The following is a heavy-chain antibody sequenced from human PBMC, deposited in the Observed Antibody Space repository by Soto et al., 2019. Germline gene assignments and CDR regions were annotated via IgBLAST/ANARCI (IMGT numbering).Heavy chain of an antibody. CDR2: IYYSGST. V-gene: IGHV4-31*03. CDR1: GGSISSGGYY. J-gene: IGHJ4*02. CDR3: AREWRDYYFDY. Sequence: QVQLQESGPGLVKPSQILSLTCSVSGGSISSGGYYWSWIRQHPGKGLEWIGYIYYSGSTYYNPSLKSRVTISVDTSKNQFSLKLSSVTAADTAVYYCAREWRDYYFDYWGQGTLVTVSS.